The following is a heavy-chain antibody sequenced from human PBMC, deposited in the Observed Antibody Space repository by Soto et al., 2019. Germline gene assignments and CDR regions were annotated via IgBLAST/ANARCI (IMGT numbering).Heavy chain of an antibody. J-gene: IGHJ6*02. D-gene: IGHD2-15*01. V-gene: IGHV1-2*04. CDR2: INPNSGGT. CDR3: ASDCSGGSCYYGYGMDV. Sequence: GASVKVSCKASGYTFTGYYMHWVRQAPGQGLEWMGWINPNSGGTNYAQKFQGWVTMTRDTSISTAYMELSRLRSDDTAVYYCASDCSGGSCYYGYGMDVWGQGTTVTVSS. CDR1: GYTFTGYY.